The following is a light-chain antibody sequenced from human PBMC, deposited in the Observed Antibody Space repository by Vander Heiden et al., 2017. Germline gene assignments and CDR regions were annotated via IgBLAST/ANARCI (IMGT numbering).Light chain of an antibody. V-gene: IGLV2-11*01. Sequence: QSALTQPRSVSGSPGQSVTMSCTGTSSNVGGYNYVSWYQQHPGKARKLMIYDVTNRTSGFPDRFSGSKSGNTAFLTISGLQAEDEADYYCYSYAGGYRFVFGTGTMVTVL. CDR1: SSNVGGYNY. CDR2: DVT. CDR3: YSYAGGYRFV. J-gene: IGLJ1*01.